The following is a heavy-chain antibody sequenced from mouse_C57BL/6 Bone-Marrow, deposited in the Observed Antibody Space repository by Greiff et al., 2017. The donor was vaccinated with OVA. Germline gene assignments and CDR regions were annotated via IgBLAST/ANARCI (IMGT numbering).Heavy chain of an antibody. CDR1: GYTFTSYW. CDR2: IYPGSGST. J-gene: IGHJ1*03. Sequence: QVQLKQPGAELVKPGASVKMSCKASGYTFTSYWITWVKQRPGQGLEWIGDIYPGSGSTNYNEKFKSKATLTVDTSSSTAYMQLSSLTSEDSAVYYCARIFWDYGSSSYWYFDVWGTGTTVTVSS. CDR3: ARIFWDYGSSSYWYFDV. D-gene: IGHD1-1*01. V-gene: IGHV1-55*01.